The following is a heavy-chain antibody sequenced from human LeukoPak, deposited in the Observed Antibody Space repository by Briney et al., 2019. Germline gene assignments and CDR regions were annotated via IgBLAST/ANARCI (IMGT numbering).Heavy chain of an antibody. CDR3: ARRGSSANFDY. CDR1: GYSFASYW. CDR2: IYPGDSDT. J-gene: IGHJ4*02. V-gene: IGHV5-51*01. D-gene: IGHD3-16*01. Sequence: GESLKISCKCSGYSFASYWIGWVRQMPGKGLEWMGIIYPGDSDTRYSSSFQGQVTISADKSISTAYLQWSSLKASDTAIYYCARRGSSANFDYWGQGTLVTVSS.